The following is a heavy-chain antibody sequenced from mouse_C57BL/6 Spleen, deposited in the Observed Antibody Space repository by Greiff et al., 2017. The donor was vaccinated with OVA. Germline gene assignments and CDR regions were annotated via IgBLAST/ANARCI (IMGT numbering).Heavy chain of an antibody. Sequence: EVQRVESGGDLVKPGGSLKLSCAASGFTFSSYGMSWVRQTPDKRLEWVATISSGGSYTYYPDSVKGRFTISRDNAKNTLYLQMSSLKSEDTAMYYCARLPTAQATDYWGQGTTLTVSS. V-gene: IGHV5-6*01. CDR3: ARLPTAQATDY. J-gene: IGHJ2*01. CDR2: ISSGGSYT. D-gene: IGHD3-2*02. CDR1: GFTFSSYG.